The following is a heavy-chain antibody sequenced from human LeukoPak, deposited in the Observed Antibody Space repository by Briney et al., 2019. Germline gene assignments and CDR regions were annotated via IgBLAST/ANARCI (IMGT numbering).Heavy chain of an antibody. V-gene: IGHV3-30*02. D-gene: IGHD2-2*01. CDR1: GFTFSSYG. Sequence: GGSLRLSCAASGFTFSSYGMHWVRQAPGKGLEWVAFIRYDGSNKYYADSVKGRFTISRDNSKNTLYLQMNSLRAEGTAVYYCAKVIVVVPAANFDYYYYMYVWGKGTTVTVSS. CDR2: IRYDGSNK. CDR3: AKVIVVVPAANFDYYYYMYV. J-gene: IGHJ6*03.